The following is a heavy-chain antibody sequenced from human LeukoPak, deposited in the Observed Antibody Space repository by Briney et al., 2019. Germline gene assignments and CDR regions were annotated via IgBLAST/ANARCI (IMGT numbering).Heavy chain of an antibody. CDR2: VSGSGAST. D-gene: IGHD3-9*01. J-gene: IGHJ4*02. V-gene: IGHV3-23*01. Sequence: GGSLRLSCAASGFTFSNYAMSWVRQAPGKGLEWVSAVSGSGASTNNADSVKGRFTISRDNSKNTLYLQMNSLRAEDTAIYYCARDFHYFFDYCGQGTLVTVSS. CDR3: ARDFHYFFDY. CDR1: GFTFSNYA.